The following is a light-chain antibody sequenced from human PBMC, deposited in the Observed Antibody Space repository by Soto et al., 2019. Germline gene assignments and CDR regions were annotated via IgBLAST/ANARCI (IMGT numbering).Light chain of an antibody. J-gene: IGKJ4*02. CDR2: DAS. CDR1: HSIRDC. V-gene: IGKV1-5*01. Sequence: DIQMTQSPSTLSASLGDSLTITCRASHSIRDCLAWDQQKPGKAPHLLIYDASNSESGVPSRFSGSESGTEFTLTISSLRPDDFATYYCQQYESYSLPFGGGTRVEIQ. CDR3: QQYESYSLP.